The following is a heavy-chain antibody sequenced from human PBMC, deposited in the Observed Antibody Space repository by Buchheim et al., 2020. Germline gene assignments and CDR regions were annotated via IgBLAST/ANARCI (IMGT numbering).Heavy chain of an antibody. J-gene: IGHJ5*02. CDR2: VRPNSGDT. CDR3: ARVWYDFWAGYYFDL. CDR1: GYTFTAYP. D-gene: IGHD3-3*01. V-gene: IGHV1-2*06. Sequence: KKPGASVKVSCKVSGYTFTAYPIHWVRQAPGQGLEWMGRVRPNSGDTTYAEKFQGRLIFTTDTSVTTAFMELSGLTSDDTAVYYCARVWYDFWAGYYFDLWGQGTL.